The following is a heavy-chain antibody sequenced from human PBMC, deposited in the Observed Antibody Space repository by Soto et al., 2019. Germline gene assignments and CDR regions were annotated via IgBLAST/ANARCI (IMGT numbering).Heavy chain of an antibody. CDR1: GFTFGTTD. J-gene: IGHJ5*02. V-gene: IGHV3-23*01. CDR2: IDGSGGIT. CDR3: GKNSGWFNT. Sequence: LLQSGGGLVQPGGSLTLSCAASGFTFGTTDMSWVRQAPGEGLGWVSTIDGSGGITYYADSVKGRFTISRDNSRNTVYLQMNSLRGDDTALYYGGKNSGWFNTWGQGALVTVS. D-gene: IGHD3-10*01.